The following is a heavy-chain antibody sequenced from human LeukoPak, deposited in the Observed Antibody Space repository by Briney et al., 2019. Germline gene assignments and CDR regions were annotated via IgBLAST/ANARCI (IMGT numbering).Heavy chain of an antibody. CDR1: GGSISSGGYS. V-gene: IGHV4-30-2*01. CDR3: ARANYGSRSYAFDY. J-gene: IGHJ4*02. CDR2: IYHSGST. D-gene: IGHD3-10*01. Sequence: PSQTLSLTCAVSGGSISSGGYSWSWIRQPPGKGLEWIGYIYHSGSTYYNPSLKSRVTISVDRSKNQFSLKLSSVTAADTAVYYCARANYGSRSYAFDYWGQGTLVTVSS.